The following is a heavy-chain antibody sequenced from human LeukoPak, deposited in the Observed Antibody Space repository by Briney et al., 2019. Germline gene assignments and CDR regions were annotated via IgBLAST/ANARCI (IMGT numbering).Heavy chain of an antibody. V-gene: IGHV3-23*01. CDR3: AKIVPVGLWFGELLDY. J-gene: IGHJ4*02. CDR1: GFTFSSYA. CDR2: ISGGGGST. Sequence: PGGSLRLSCAASGFTFSSYAMSWVRQAPGKGLEWVSAISGGGGSTYYADSVKGRFTIPRDNSKNTLYLQMNSLRAEDTAVYYCAKIVPVGLWFGELLDYWGQGTLVTGSS. D-gene: IGHD3-10*01.